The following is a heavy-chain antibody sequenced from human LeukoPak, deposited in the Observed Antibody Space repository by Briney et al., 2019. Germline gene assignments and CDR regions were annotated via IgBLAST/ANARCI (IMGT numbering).Heavy chain of an antibody. D-gene: IGHD5-18*01. CDR2: IYHSGST. CDR1: GYSISSGYY. Sequence: SETLSLTCTVSGYSISSGYYWGWTRQPPGKGLEWIGSIYHSGSTYYNPSLKSRVTISVDTSKNQFSLKLSSVTAADTAVYYCARSEGYGGRVPNFMGWYWFDPWGQGTLVTVSS. CDR3: ARSEGYGGRVPNFMGWYWFDP. J-gene: IGHJ5*02. V-gene: IGHV4-38-2*02.